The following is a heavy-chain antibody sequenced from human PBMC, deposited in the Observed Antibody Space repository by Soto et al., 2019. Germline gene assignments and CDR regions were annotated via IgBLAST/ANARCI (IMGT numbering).Heavy chain of an antibody. Sequence: PSETLSLTCGVSGGSISSPNWWIWARQFPGKGLEWIGEIFHTGSVNYNPSLKSRVTLSLDKSKNQFSLTLTSLTAADSAMYYCASTSRATPGTGLDSWGQGALVTVSS. CDR1: GGSISSPNW. CDR2: IFHTGSV. J-gene: IGHJ4*02. V-gene: IGHV4-4*02. CDR3: ASTSRATPGTGLDS.